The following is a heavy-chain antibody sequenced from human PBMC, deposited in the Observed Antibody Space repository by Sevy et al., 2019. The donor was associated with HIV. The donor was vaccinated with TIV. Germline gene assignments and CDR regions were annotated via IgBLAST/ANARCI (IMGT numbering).Heavy chain of an antibody. D-gene: IGHD3-3*01. J-gene: IGHJ4*02. V-gene: IGHV3-48*01. CDR3: AGIDYDFWSGLDY. CDR2: ISTSSSTI. Sequence: GGSLRLSCAASGFTFSSYSMNWVRQAPGKGLEWVSYISTSSSTIYYADSVKGRFTISRDNAKNSLYLQMNSLRAEDTAVYYCAGIDYDFWSGLDYWGQGTLVTVSS. CDR1: GFTFSSYS.